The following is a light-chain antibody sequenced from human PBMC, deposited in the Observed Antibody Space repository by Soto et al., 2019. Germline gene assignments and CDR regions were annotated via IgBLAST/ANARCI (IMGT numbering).Light chain of an antibody. CDR3: QQSYSTLYT. V-gene: IGKV1-39*01. CDR2: AES. CDR1: QSITSY. J-gene: IGKJ2*01. Sequence: DIQMTQSPSSLSAAVGDRVTITCRASQSITSYLNWYQQKPGKAPKLLISAESSLQSGVPSRFSGSGSGTDFTLTISSLQPEDFATYYCQQSYSTLYTFGQGTKLAIK.